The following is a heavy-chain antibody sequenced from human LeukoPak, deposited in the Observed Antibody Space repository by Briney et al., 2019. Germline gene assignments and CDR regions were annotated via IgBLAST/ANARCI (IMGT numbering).Heavy chain of an antibody. J-gene: IGHJ4*02. V-gene: IGHV1-46*01. D-gene: IGHD5-24*01. Sequence: ASVKVSCKASGYTFTSYDMHWVRQAPGQGLEWMGIINPSGGSTSYAQKFQGRVTITADESTSTAYMELSSLRSEDTAVYYCARDKDGYNSPPSDYWGQGTLVTVSS. CDR1: GYTFTSYD. CDR3: ARDKDGYNSPPSDY. CDR2: INPSGGST.